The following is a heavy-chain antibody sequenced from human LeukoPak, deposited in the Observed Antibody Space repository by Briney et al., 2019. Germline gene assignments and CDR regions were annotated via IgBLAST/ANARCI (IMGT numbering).Heavy chain of an antibody. CDR1: GGSVSSGSYY. CDR3: AKCPGALLTFDY. V-gene: IGHV4-61*01. D-gene: IGHD2-2*01. J-gene: IGHJ4*02. Sequence: KTSETLSLTCTVSGGSVSSGSYYWSWIRQPPGKGLEWIGYIYYSGSTNYNPSLKSRVTISVDTSKNQFSLKLSSVTAADTAVYYCAKCPGALLTFDYWGQGTLVTVSS. CDR2: IYYSGST.